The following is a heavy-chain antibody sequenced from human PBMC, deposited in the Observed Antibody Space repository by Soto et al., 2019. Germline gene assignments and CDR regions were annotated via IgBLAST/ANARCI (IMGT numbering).Heavy chain of an antibody. J-gene: IGHJ6*02. CDR1: GYSFTSYW. D-gene: IGHD1-26*01. CDR2: IYPGDSDT. Sequence: GESLKISCKGSGYSFTSYWIGWVRQMPGKGLEWMGIIYPGDSDTRYSPSFQGQVTISADKSISTAYLQWSSLKASDTAMYYCARNPSGIVGATGYYYYGMDVWGQGTTVTVSS. V-gene: IGHV5-51*01. CDR3: ARNPSGIVGATGYYYYGMDV.